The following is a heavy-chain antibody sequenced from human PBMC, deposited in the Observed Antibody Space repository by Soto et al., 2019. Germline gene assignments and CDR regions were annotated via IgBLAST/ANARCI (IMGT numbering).Heavy chain of an antibody. D-gene: IGHD3-10*01. CDR2: IIPIFGTA. CDR3: AREIRYYGSGSYSHYYYYGMDV. J-gene: IGHJ6*02. V-gene: IGHV1-69*13. CDR1: GGTFSSYA. Sequence: SVKVSCKASGGTFSSYAISWVRQAPGQGLEWMGGIIPIFGTANYAQKFQGRVTITADESTSTAYMELSSLRSEDTAVYYCAREIRYYGSGSYSHYYYYGMDVWGQGTTVTVSS.